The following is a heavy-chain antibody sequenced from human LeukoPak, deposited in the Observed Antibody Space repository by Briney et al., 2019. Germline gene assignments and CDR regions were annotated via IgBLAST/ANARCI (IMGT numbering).Heavy chain of an antibody. CDR3: GRQAPSITIVRGVHWYFDL. CDR1: GGSLNSYY. D-gene: IGHD3-10*01. J-gene: IGHJ2*01. CDR2: INYSGNT. V-gene: IGHV4-59*08. Sequence: SETLSLTCTVSGGSLNSYYWSWIRQSPGKGLEWIGHINYSGNTHYNPSLKSRVTTSVDTSKNQFSLKLRSVTAADTAVYYCGRQAPSITIVRGVHWYFDLWGRGTLVTVSS.